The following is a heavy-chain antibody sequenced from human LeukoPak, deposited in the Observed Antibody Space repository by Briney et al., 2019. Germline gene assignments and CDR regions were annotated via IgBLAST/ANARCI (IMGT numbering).Heavy chain of an antibody. CDR1: GYSFTSYW. Sequence: GESLQISFKGSGYSFTSYWIGWVRQMPGKGLEWMGIIYPGDSDTRYSPSFQGQVTISAGKSISTAYLQWSSLKASDTAMYYCARISSGYTYGTFDYWGQGTLVTVSS. CDR3: ARISSGYTYGTFDY. D-gene: IGHD5-18*01. V-gene: IGHV5-51*01. CDR2: IYPGDSDT. J-gene: IGHJ4*02.